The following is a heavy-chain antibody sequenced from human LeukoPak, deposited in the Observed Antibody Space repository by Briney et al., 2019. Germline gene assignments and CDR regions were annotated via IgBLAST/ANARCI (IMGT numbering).Heavy chain of an antibody. V-gene: IGHV3-30*18. Sequence: GGSLRLSRAASGFTFTNYAMHWVRQTPGKGLKWVALISSDGSKNIYADPVKGRFTVSRDNSKNTLYLQMNSLRAEDTAVYYCVKGLVQTTMSYSVDYWGQGALVTVSS. CDR2: ISSDGSKN. CDR3: VKGLVQTTMSYSVDY. J-gene: IGHJ4*02. CDR1: GFTFTNYA. D-gene: IGHD1-1*01.